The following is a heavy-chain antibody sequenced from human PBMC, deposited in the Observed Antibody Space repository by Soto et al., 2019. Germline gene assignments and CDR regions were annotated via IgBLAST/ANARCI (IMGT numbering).Heavy chain of an antibody. J-gene: IGHJ4*02. CDR2: ISYDGSNK. Sequence: GGSLRLSCAASGFTFSSYGMHWVRQAPGKGLEWVAVISYDGSNKYYADSMKGRFTISRDNSKNTLYLQMNSLRAEDTAVYYCARHPETWGQGTLVTVSS. CDR3: ARHPET. V-gene: IGHV3-30*03. CDR1: GFTFSSYG.